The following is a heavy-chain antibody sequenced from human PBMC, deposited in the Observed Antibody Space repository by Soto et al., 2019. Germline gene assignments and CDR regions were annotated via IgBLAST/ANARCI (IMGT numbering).Heavy chain of an antibody. V-gene: IGHV1-2*04. Sequence: GSVKVSCKASGYTFTGYYMHWVRQAPGQGLEWMGWINPNSGGTNYAQKFQGWVTMTRDTSISTAYMELSRLRSDDTAVYYCARDVNDILTGYSNYYYYGMDVWGQGTTVTVSS. CDR3: ARDVNDILTGYSNYYYYGMDV. CDR1: GYTFTGYY. D-gene: IGHD3-9*01. J-gene: IGHJ6*02. CDR2: INPNSGGT.